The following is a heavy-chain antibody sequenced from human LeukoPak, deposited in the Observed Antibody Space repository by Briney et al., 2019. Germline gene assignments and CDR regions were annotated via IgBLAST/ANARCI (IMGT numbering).Heavy chain of an antibody. CDR1: GGSICSYY. CDR2: IYYSGST. Sequence: PSETLSLTCTVSGGSICSYYWSWIRQPPGKGLEWIGYIYYSGSTNYNPSLKSRVTISVDTSKNQFSLKLSSVTAADTAVYYCARVRLGGFCGGDCPLDYWGQGTLVTVSS. J-gene: IGHJ4*02. CDR3: ARVRLGGFCGGDCPLDY. D-gene: IGHD2-21*02. V-gene: IGHV4-59*01.